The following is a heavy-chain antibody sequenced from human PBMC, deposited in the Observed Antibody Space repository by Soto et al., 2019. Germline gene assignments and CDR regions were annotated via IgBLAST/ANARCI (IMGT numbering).Heavy chain of an antibody. Sequence: GESLKISCKGSGYSFTSYWIGWVRQMPGKGLEWMGIIYPGDFDTRYSPSFQGQVTISADKSISTAYLQWSSLKASDTAMYYCARRTYSNYYGMDVWGQGTTVTV. CDR2: IYPGDFDT. D-gene: IGHD4-4*01. CDR1: GYSFTSYW. V-gene: IGHV5-51*01. CDR3: ARRTYSNYYGMDV. J-gene: IGHJ6*02.